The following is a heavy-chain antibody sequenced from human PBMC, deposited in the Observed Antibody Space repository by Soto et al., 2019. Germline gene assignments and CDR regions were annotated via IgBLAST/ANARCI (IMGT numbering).Heavy chain of an antibody. CDR2: IQSGGST. D-gene: IGHD2-15*01. CDR3: ARGYCSGASCSYFDY. Sequence: EVQLVESGGGLVQPGGSLRLSCAASGFTVSSNYMSWVRQAPGKGLEWVSVIQSGGSTYYADSVKGRFTISRDNSKNTLYLQMNGLRAEDTAVFYCARGYCSGASCSYFDYWVREPWSPSP. CDR1: GFTVSSNY. V-gene: IGHV3-66*01. J-gene: IGHJ4*02.